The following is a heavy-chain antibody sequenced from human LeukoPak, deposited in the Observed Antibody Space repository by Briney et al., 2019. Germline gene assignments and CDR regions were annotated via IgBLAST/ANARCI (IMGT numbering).Heavy chain of an antibody. V-gene: IGHV3-21*01. CDR2: ISSSSEYI. CDR1: ESTFHVYT. D-gene: IGHD3-10*01. J-gene: IGHJ6*03. Sequence: GGSLRLSCAASESTFHVYTMNWVRQAPGKGLEWVSSISSSSEYISYADSVKGRFTISRDIAKNSLYLQMNSVRAEDTAVYYCAREKSKLEWVGDLLRPEYYSYMDVWGEGTTVTVSS. CDR3: AREKSKLEWVGDLLRPEYYSYMDV.